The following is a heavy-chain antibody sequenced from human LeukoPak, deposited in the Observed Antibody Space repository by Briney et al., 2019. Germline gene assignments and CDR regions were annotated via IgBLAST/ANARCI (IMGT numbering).Heavy chain of an antibody. V-gene: IGHV4-59*08. D-gene: IGHD6-13*01. CDR2: IHYSGST. J-gene: IGHJ4*02. CDR3: ARGYSSSWYYFDY. CDR1: GGSINNYY. Sequence: PSETLSLTCTVSGGSINNYYWSWIRQPPGKGLEWIGYIHYSGSTNYNPSLKSRATISVDTSKSQFSLKLSSVIAADTAIYYCARGYSSSWYYFDYWGQGTLVTVSS.